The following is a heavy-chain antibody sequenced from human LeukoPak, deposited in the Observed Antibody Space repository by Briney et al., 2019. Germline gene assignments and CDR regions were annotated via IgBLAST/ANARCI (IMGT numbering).Heavy chain of an antibody. D-gene: IGHD3-22*01. CDR1: GFTFSSYA. CDR3: ARGHYYDSSGTTPNDY. Sequence: GGSLRLSCAASGFTFSSYAMSWVRQAPGKGLEWVSYISSRGSTIHYADSVKGRFTISRDNAKNSLYLQMNSLRAEDTAIYYCARGHYYDSSGTTPNDYWGQGTLVTVSS. J-gene: IGHJ4*02. CDR2: ISSRGSTI. V-gene: IGHV3-48*03.